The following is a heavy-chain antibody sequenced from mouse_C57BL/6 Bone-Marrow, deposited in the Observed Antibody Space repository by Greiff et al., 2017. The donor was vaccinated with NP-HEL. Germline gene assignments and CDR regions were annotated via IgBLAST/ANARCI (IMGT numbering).Heavy chain of an antibody. CDR2: IWSGGST. Sequence: VKLVESGPGLVQPSQSLSITCTVSGFSLTSYGVHWVRQPPGKGLEWLGVIWSGGSTDYNAAFISRLSISKDNSKSQVFFKMNSLQADDTAIYYCAKQNDGYYVGWFAYWGQGTLVTVSA. CDR3: AKQNDGYYVGWFAY. CDR1: GFSLTSYG. V-gene: IGHV2-4*01. D-gene: IGHD2-3*01. J-gene: IGHJ3*01.